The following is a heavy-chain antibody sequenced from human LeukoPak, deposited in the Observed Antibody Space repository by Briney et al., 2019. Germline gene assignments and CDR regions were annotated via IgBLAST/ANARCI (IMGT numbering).Heavy chain of an antibody. J-gene: IGHJ4*02. V-gene: IGHV3-21*01. CDR3: ARESSGYFY. D-gene: IGHD3-22*01. CDR1: GFTFSTYS. Sequence: PGGSLRLSCAASGFTFSTYSMNWVRQAPGRGLEWVSSISSGSSFIYYADSVKGRFTISRDNAKNSLFLQMNSLRAEDTAVYYCARESSGYFYWGQGTLVTVSS. CDR2: ISSGSSFI.